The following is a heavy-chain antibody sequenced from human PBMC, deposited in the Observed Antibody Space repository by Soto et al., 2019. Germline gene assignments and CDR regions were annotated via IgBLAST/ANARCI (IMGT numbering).Heavy chain of an antibody. D-gene: IGHD5-12*01. CDR1: GFTFSSYG. J-gene: IGHJ4*02. CDR3: ATSGGYMATMDY. Sequence: PGGSLRLSCAASGFTFSSYGMHWVRQAPGKGLEWVAVISYDGSNKYYADSVKGRFTISRDNSKNTLYLQMNSLRAEDTAVYYCATSGGYMATMDYWGQGTLVTVSS. V-gene: IGHV3-30*03. CDR2: ISYDGSNK.